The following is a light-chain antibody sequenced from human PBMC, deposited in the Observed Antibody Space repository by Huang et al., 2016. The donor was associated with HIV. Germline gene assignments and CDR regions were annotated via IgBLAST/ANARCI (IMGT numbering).Light chain of an antibody. Sequence: DIQMTQSPSSLSASVGDRVTITCRASQGISDSLAWYQQKSGRTPKLLLYAASTLESGVPSRFSGSGSGTDHTLTISSLQPEDLATYYCQQYFDTILTFGGGTKVEIK. CDR1: QGISDS. J-gene: IGKJ4*01. CDR3: QQYFDTILT. V-gene: IGKV1-NL1*01. CDR2: AAS.